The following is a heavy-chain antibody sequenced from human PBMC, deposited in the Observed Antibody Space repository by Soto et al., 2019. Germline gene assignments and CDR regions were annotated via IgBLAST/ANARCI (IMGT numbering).Heavy chain of an antibody. V-gene: IGHV3-48*04. CDR2: ISGSGRTI. J-gene: IGHJ4*02. D-gene: IGHD3-22*01. Sequence: EVQLVNSGGGLVQPGGSLRLSCAASGFTFSSYGMNWVRQAPGKGLQWVSYISGSGRTIYYADSVKGRFTISRDSAKKSLFLQMNSLRAEDTALYYCARGDDNSGYYYAFDSWGQGTPVTVSS. CDR3: ARGDDNSGYYYAFDS. CDR1: GFTFSSYG.